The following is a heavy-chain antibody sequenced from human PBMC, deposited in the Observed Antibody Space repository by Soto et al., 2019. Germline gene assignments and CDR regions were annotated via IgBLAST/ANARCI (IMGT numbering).Heavy chain of an antibody. J-gene: IGHJ6*02. CDR3: ARDLSGTIFGVVIMYGMDV. CDR2: IIPIFGTA. D-gene: IGHD3-3*01. V-gene: IGHV1-69*13. CDR1: GGTFSSYA. Sequence: SVKVSCKASGGTFSSYAISWVRQAPGQGLEWMGGIIPIFGTANYAQKFQGRVTITADESTSTAYMELSSLRSEDTAVYYCARDLSGTIFGVVIMYGMDVWGQGTTVTVSS.